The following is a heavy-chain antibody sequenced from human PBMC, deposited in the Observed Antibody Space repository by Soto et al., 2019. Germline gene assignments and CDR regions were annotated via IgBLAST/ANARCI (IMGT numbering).Heavy chain of an antibody. CDR3: ARLREGCPADF. J-gene: IGHJ4*02. CDR2: IYYRGNR. V-gene: IGHV4-39*01. CDR1: GGSISNINYH. D-gene: IGHD1-26*01. Sequence: QVQLQESGPGLVKPSETLSLTCSVSGGSISNINYHWGWIRQPPGKGLEWIASIYYRGNRYNNPSLRSRITISVDTSKNQFSLDLSSMTATDTAVYFCARLREGCPADFWGQGTLVTVSS.